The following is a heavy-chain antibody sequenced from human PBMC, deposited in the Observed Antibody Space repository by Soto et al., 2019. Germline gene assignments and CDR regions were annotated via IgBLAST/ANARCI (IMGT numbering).Heavy chain of an antibody. V-gene: IGHV5-51*01. Sequence: PGESLKISCKGSGYSFTNHWIGWVRQMPGKGLEWMGIIYPGDSDTKYSPSFQGQVTFSADKSISTAYLQWSSLKASDSAMYYCARDGVWDSIPYGMDVWGQGTTVTVSS. CDR1: GYSFTNHW. J-gene: IGHJ6*02. D-gene: IGHD3-22*01. CDR2: IYPGDSDT. CDR3: ARDGVWDSIPYGMDV.